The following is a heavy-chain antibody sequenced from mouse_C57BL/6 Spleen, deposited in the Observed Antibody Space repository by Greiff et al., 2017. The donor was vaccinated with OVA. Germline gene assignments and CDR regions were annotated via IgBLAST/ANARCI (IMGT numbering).Heavy chain of an antibody. CDR1: GFTFSDYG. CDR2: ISSGSSTI. D-gene: IGHD2-4*01. J-gene: IGHJ4*01. Sequence: DVKLVESGGGLVKPGGSLKLSCAASGFTFSDYGMHWVRQAPEKGLEWVAYISSGSSTIYYADTVKGRFTISRDNAKNTLFLQMTSLRSEDTAMYYCAKKNYDSSGAMDYWGQGTSVTVSS. V-gene: IGHV5-17*01. CDR3: AKKNYDSSGAMDY.